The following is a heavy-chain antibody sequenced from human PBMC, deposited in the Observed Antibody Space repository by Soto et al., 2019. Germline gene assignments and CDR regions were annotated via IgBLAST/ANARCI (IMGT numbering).Heavy chain of an antibody. D-gene: IGHD4-4*01. V-gene: IGHV3-7*01. Sequence: GGSLRLSCTASGFTFSSYWMSWVRQAPGKGLEWVANIKQDGSEKYYVDSLKGRFTISRDNAKNSLYLQMNSLRAEDTAVYYCASTDYSNYRNYYYYYMDVWGKGTTVTVSS. CDR1: GFTFSSYW. J-gene: IGHJ6*03. CDR3: ASTDYSNYRNYYYYYMDV. CDR2: IKQDGSEK.